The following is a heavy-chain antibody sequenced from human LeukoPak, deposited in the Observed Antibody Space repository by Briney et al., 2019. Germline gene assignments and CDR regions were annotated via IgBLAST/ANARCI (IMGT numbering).Heavy chain of an antibody. CDR2: ISSSSSYI. V-gene: IGHV3-21*01. CDR3: ARVREYSSPVWAFDI. J-gene: IGHJ3*02. CDR1: GFTFSSYS. Sequence: GGSLRLSCAASGFTFSSYSMNWVRQAPGKGLEWVSSISSSSSYICYADSVKGRFTISRDNAKNSLYLQMNSLRAEDTAVYYCARVREYSSPVWAFDIWGQGTMVTVSS. D-gene: IGHD5-18*01.